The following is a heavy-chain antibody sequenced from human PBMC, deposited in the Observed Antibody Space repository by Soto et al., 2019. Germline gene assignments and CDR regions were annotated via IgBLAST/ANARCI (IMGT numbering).Heavy chain of an antibody. V-gene: IGHV5-51*01. J-gene: IGHJ4*02. D-gene: IGHD6-6*01. CDR2: IYPDDSDT. CDR1: GYSITSYW. Sequence: EVQLVQSGAEVKQPGESLKISCKASGYSITSYWIGWVRQMPGQGLEWVGIIYPDDSDTRYSPSLQGHFTISADKSISTAYLQWSSLKASDTAMYYCARGGVAARTFDYWGQGTPVTVSS. CDR3: ARGGVAARTFDY.